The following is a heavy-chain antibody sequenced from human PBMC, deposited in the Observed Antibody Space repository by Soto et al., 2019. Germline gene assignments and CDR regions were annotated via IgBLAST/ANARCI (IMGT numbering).Heavy chain of an antibody. CDR2: INPSGGRI. CDR1: GYTFTSYQ. D-gene: IGHD3-3*01. J-gene: IGHJ6*02. CDR3: VRDGPPTTTGVGPSYTMDV. V-gene: IGHV1-46*01. Sequence: QMQLVQSGAEVKKPGASVKVSCKASGYTFTSYQMHWVRQAPGQGLEWMGIINPSGGRITYAPRFQGRVTMTRDTSTNTFYMELRSLRSEDTAVYYCVRDGPPTTTGVGPSYTMDVWGQGTTVTVS.